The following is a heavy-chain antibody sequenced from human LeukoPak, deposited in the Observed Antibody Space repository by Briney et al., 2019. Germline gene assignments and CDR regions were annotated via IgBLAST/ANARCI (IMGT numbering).Heavy chain of an antibody. CDR1: GFTFSGYW. CDR2: IKQDGYEK. V-gene: IGHV3-7*01. Sequence: GGSLRLSCAASGFTFSGYWMSWVRQTPEKGLEWVANIKQDGYEKYYVDSVKGRFTISRDNAKNSLYPQMNSLRADDTAIYYCARDKIVGPTTLDYWGQGTLVTVSS. D-gene: IGHD1-26*01. CDR3: ARDKIVGPTTLDY. J-gene: IGHJ4*02.